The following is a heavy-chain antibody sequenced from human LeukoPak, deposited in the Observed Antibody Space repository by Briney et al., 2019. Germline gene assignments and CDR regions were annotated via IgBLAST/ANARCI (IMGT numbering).Heavy chain of an antibody. CDR1: GFTFSNYA. CDR3: AKSLFTSATGTGRAFHI. V-gene: IGHV3-30*04. Sequence: GGSLRLSCTASGFTFSNYALHWVRQAPGKGLEWVAPISYDGSNTDYADSVKGRSTISRDNSKSTLYLQMNGLRAEDTAIFYCAKSLFTSATGTGRAFHIWGQGTRVTVSS. J-gene: IGHJ3*02. D-gene: IGHD1-1*01. CDR2: ISYDGSNT.